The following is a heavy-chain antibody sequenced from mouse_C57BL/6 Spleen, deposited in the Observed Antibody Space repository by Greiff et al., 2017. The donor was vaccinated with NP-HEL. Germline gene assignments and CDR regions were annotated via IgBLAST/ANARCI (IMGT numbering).Heavy chain of an antibody. CDR2: IDPANGNT. J-gene: IGHJ2*01. Sequence: VQLQQSVAELVRPGASVKLSCTASGFNIKNTYMHWVKQRPEQGLEWIGRIDPANGNTKYAPKFQGKATITADTSSNTAYLQLSSLTSEDTAIYYCATDFITTVVATSYFDYWGQGTTLTVSS. D-gene: IGHD1-1*01. CDR1: GFNIKNTY. V-gene: IGHV14-3*01. CDR3: ATDFITTVVATSYFDY.